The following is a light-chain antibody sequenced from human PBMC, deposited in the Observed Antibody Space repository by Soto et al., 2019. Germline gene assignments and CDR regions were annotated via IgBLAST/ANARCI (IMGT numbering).Light chain of an antibody. CDR1: QSISSW. V-gene: IGKV1-5*03. Sequence: DSEMSRCRSILAKSVGDRVXXXXXSSQSISSWLDWYQQKPGKAPKLLIYKASLLQSGVPSRFSGSGSGTEFTLTISSLQPEDFATYYCQQYDSYPVTFGGVTK. J-gene: IGKJ4*01. CDR3: QQYDSYPVT. CDR2: KAS.